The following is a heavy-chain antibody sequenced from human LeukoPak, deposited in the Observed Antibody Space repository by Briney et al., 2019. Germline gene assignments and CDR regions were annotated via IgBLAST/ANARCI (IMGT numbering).Heavy chain of an antibody. Sequence: GGSLRLSCAASGFTFSSYEMNWVRQAPGKGLEWVSYISISGSTIYYADSVKGRFTISRDNAKNSLYLQMNSLRAEDTAVYYCARDLGYCTSTSCYSLYGMDVWGKGTTVTVSS. CDR3: ARDLGYCTSTSCYSLYGMDV. D-gene: IGHD2-2*02. CDR2: ISISGSTI. CDR1: GFTFSSYE. V-gene: IGHV3-48*03. J-gene: IGHJ6*04.